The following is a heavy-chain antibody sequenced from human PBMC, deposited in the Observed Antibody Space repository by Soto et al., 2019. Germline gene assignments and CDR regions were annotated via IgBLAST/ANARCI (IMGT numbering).Heavy chain of an antibody. CDR3: ARATGTLRSRNCDY. CDR1: GGSISTVGHY. J-gene: IGHJ4*02. CDR2: IYHTGST. V-gene: IGHV4-31*03. D-gene: IGHD1-1*01. Sequence: NASETLSLTCSVSGGSISTVGHYWTWIRQPPGKGLEWIGSIYHTGSTYYSKSLRSRLTMSVDTSKSQFSLRLSSVNAADTAVYYCARATGTLRSRNCDYWGQGSLVTVSS.